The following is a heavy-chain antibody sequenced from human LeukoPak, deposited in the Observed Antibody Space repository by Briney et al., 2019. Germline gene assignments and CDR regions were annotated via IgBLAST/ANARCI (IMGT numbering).Heavy chain of an antibody. CDR3: ARMGRPKTFDP. V-gene: IGHV4-39*07. J-gene: IGHJ5*02. CDR1: GGSIRSSSYS. D-gene: IGHD1-26*01. CDR2: IYYSGST. Sequence: SETLSLTCTVSGGSIRSSSYSWGWIRQPPGKGLEWIASIYYSGSTYYNPSLKSRVTISVDTSKNQFSLKLSSVTAADTAVYYCARMGRPKTFDPWGQGTLVTVSS.